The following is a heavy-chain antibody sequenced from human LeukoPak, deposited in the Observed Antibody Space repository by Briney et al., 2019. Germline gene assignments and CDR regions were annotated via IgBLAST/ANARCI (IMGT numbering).Heavy chain of an antibody. D-gene: IGHD6-13*01. CDR3: ARGVSRQQLVGDY. CDR2: MNPNSGNT. V-gene: IGHV1-8*01. CDR1: GYTFTSYD. Sequence: ASVKVSCKASGYTFTSYDINWVRQAPGQGLEWMGWMNPNSGNTGYAQKFQGRGTMTRNTSISTAYMELSSLRSEDTAVYYCARGVSRQQLVGDYWGQGTLVTVSS. J-gene: IGHJ4*02.